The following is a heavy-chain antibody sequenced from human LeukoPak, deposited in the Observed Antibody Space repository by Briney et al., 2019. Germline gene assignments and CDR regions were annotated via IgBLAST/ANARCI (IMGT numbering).Heavy chain of an antibody. CDR3: TTGSATGTGSGY. CDR2: IRSKPYGGTT. Sequence: GRSLRLSCTASGCTFGDYVMSWVRQAPGKGLEWVGFIRSKPYGGTTEYAASVKGRFIISRDDSKTIAYLQMNSLKSEDTAVYYCTTGSATGTGSGYWGQGTLVTVSS. D-gene: IGHD6-13*01. J-gene: IGHJ4*02. V-gene: IGHV3-49*04. CDR1: GCTFGDYV.